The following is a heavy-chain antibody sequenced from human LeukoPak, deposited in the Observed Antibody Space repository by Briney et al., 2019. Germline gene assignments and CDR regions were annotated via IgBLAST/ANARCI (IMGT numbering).Heavy chain of an antibody. CDR3: AKWKYSNSGIDDY. D-gene: IGHD6-6*01. CDR2: IYENGGTT. Sequence: GGSLRLSCVGSGFTFRSHARSWVRQAPEKGLEFVSGIYENGGTTYYADSVKGRFTISRDNSKNMLYLQMNSLRAEDTAVYYCAKWKYSNSGIDDYWGQGTLVTVSS. V-gene: IGHV3-23*01. J-gene: IGHJ4*02. CDR1: GFTFRSHA.